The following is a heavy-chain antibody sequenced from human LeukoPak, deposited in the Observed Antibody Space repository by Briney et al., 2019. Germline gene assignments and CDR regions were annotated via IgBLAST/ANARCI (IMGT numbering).Heavy chain of an antibody. CDR3: ARITMVRGVPYYFDY. J-gene: IGHJ4*02. D-gene: IGHD3-10*01. Sequence: PSETLSLTCAVSGGSISSSNWWSWVRQPPGKGLEWIGEIYHSGSTNYNPSLKSRVTISVDKSKNQFSLKLSSVTAADTAVYYRARITMVRGVPYYFDYWGQGTLVTVSS. CDR1: GGSISSSNW. V-gene: IGHV4-4*02. CDR2: IYHSGST.